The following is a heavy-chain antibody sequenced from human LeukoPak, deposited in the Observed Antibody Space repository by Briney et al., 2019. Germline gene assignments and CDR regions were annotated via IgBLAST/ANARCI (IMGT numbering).Heavy chain of an antibody. Sequence: ASVKVSRKASGYTFTGYYMHWVRQAPGQGLEWMGWINPNSGGTNYAQKFQGRVTMTRDTSISTAYMELSRLRSDDTAVYYCAVDYGDYVSVDYYDSSGYYPYYWGQGTLVTVSS. CDR2: INPNSGGT. J-gene: IGHJ4*02. D-gene: IGHD3-22*01. V-gene: IGHV1-2*02. CDR3: AVDYGDYVSVDYYDSSGYYPYY. CDR1: GYTFTGYY.